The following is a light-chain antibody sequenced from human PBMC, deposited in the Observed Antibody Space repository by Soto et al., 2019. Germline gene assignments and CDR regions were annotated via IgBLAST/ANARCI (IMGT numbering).Light chain of an antibody. V-gene: IGKV1-5*03. CDR3: QQSNSYPLT. J-gene: IGKJ4*01. CDR1: QSISGW. CDR2: KTS. Sequence: DIQMTQSPSTLSASVGDRVTITCRASQSISGWLAWYQQKAGKAPKLLIYKTSNLESAVPSRFSGSGSGTSFTLTISSLHPDDFATYDCQQSNSYPLTFGGGTKVEIK.